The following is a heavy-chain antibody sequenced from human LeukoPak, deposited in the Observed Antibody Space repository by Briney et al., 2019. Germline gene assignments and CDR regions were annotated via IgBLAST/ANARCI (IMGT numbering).Heavy chain of an antibody. J-gene: IGHJ4*02. D-gene: IGHD6-13*01. Sequence: GGSLRLSCAASGLTFSSNYMSWVRQAPGKGLEWVSVLYSGRSTYSADSVKGRFTISTDNSQNTLYLQMNSLRAEDTAVYYCARAPRMVHFDYWGQGTLVTVSS. CDR1: GLTFSSNY. CDR2: LYSGRST. CDR3: ARAPRMVHFDY. V-gene: IGHV3-53*01.